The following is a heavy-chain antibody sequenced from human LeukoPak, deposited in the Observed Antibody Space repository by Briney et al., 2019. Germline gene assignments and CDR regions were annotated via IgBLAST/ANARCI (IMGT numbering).Heavy chain of an antibody. J-gene: IGHJ4*02. V-gene: IGHV4-34*01. CDR3: ARAIGPDRPFDY. Sequence: SETLSLTCAVYGGSFSGYYWSWIRQPPGKGLEWIGEINHSGSTNYNPSLKSRVAISVDTSKNQFSLKLSSVTAADTAVYYCARAIGPDRPFDYWGQGILVTVSS. CDR1: GGSFSGYY. D-gene: IGHD1-14*01. CDR2: INHSGST.